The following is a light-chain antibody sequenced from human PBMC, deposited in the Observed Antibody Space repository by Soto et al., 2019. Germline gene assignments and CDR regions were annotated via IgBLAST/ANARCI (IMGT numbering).Light chain of an antibody. CDR2: AAS. CDR1: QGIRND. J-gene: IGKJ1*01. V-gene: IGKV1-39*01. Sequence: IQMTQSPSSLSASVGDRVTIRCRASQGIRNDLGWYQQKPGKPPRLRXYAASSLQSGVPSRFSGSGSGTDFTLTITSLKPEDFATYACQQSYNSTQTFGQGTKVDIK. CDR3: QQSYNSTQT.